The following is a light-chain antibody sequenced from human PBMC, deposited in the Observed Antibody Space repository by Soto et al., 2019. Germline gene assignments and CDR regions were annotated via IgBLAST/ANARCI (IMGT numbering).Light chain of an antibody. V-gene: IGKV3-20*01. J-gene: IGKJ2*01. CDR2: GAS. CDR1: QSINNNY. CDR3: QQYSSLYT. Sequence: EIVLTQSPGTLSLSPGERVTLSCRASQSINNNYLAWYQHKPGQAPRLIVYGASARATGIPDRFSGSGSGTDLTLTISRLEPEDFAVYYCQQYSSLYTFGQGTKLEIK.